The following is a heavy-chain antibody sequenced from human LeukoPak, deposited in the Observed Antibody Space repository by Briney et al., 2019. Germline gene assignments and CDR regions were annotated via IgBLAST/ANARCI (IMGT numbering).Heavy chain of an antibody. CDR1: GGSISSSGYY. CDR2: IYYSGTT. V-gene: IGHV4-39*01. CDR3: ARQKGNFDY. D-gene: IGHD3-10*01. J-gene: IGHJ4*02. Sequence: SETLSLTCTVSGGSISSSGYYWGWIRQPPGKGLEWIGTIYYSGTTYYSPSLKSRVTISVDTSKNQFSLKLSSVTAADTAVYYCARQKGNFDYWGQGTLVTVSS.